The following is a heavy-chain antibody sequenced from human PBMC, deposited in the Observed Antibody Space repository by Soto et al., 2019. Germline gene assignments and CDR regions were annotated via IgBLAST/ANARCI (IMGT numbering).Heavy chain of an antibody. CDR3: ARGPSVTYYYYGMDV. CDR2: IYYSGST. D-gene: IGHD4-17*01. J-gene: IGHJ6*02. Sequence: SETLSLTCTVSGGSISSYYWSWIRQPPGKGLEWIGYIYYSGSTNYNPSIKSRVTISVDTSKDQFSLKLSSVTAADTAVYYCARGPSVTYYYYGMDVWGQGTTVTVSS. V-gene: IGHV4-59*01. CDR1: GGSISSYY.